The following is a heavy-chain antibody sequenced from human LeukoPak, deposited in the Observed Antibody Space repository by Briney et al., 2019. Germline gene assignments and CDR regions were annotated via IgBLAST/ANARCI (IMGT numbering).Heavy chain of an antibody. J-gene: IGHJ4*02. V-gene: IGHV3-74*01. CDR2: ISSDGSST. CDR1: GSTFSSDW. Sequence: GGSLRLSCVASGSTFSSDWMHWVRQAPGKGPVWVSRISSDGSSTTYADSVKGRFTISRDNAKNSLHLQMNSLRAEDTAVYYCARDTGLAGPCDYWGQGTLVTVSS. CDR3: ARDTGLAGPCDY.